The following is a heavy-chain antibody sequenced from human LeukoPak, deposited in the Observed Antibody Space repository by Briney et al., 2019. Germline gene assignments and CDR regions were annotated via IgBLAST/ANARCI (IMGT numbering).Heavy chain of an antibody. Sequence: ETLSLTCTVSDYSISSGYGYYWGWIRQPPGKGLEWIGNIYHSGITYYNHFNSSLKSRVTISIDTSKDQFSLRLTSVTAADTAVYFCATLVSTRYYFDYWGQGTLVTVSS. CDR1: DYSISSGYGYY. CDR3: ATLVSTRYYFDY. D-gene: IGHD5/OR15-5a*01. V-gene: IGHV4-38-2*02. J-gene: IGHJ4*02. CDR2: IYHSGIT.